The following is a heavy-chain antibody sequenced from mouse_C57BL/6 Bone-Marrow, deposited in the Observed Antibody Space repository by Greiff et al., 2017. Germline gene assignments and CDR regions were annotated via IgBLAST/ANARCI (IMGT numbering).Heavy chain of an antibody. CDR2: IYPRDGST. D-gene: IGHD1-1*01. CDR1: GYTFTSYD. CDR3: ARLEVDGSSGDWYCDV. V-gene: IGHV1-85*01. J-gene: IGHJ1*03. Sequence: VQLQQSGPELVKPGASVKLSCKASGYTFTSYDINWVKQRPGQGLEWIGWIYPRDGSTKYNEKFKGEATLTVDTSSSTAYRELHSLTSEDSAVYFCARLEVDGSSGDWYCDVWGTGTTVTVSS.